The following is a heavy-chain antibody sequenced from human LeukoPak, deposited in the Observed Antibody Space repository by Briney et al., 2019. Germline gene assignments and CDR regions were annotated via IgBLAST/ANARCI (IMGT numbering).Heavy chain of an antibody. CDR1: GLTFSTYA. J-gene: IGHJ4*02. V-gene: IGHV3-23*01. CDR2: ISSSGGST. D-gene: IGHD3-10*01. CDR3: AKDHLGSGTYVLNFDY. Sequence: GGSLRLSCAASGLTFSTYAMSWVRQAPGKGLEWVSVISSSGGSTYYADSVKGRFTISRDNSKNYLYLQMNSLRAEDTAVYYCAKDHLGSGTYVLNFDYWGQGTLVTVSS.